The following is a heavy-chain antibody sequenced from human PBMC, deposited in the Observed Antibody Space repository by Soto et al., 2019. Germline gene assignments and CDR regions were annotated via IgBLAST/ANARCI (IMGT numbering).Heavy chain of an antibody. J-gene: IGHJ5*02. CDR3: ARMSRIADTTFDP. V-gene: IGHV1-69*06. D-gene: IGHD6-13*01. Sequence: SVKVSCKASGGTFSSYAISWVRQAPGQGLEWMGGVIPIFGTANYAQKFQGRVTITADKSTSTAYMELSSLRSEDTAVYYCARMSRIADTTFDPWGQGTLVTVSS. CDR1: GGTFSSYA. CDR2: VIPIFGTA.